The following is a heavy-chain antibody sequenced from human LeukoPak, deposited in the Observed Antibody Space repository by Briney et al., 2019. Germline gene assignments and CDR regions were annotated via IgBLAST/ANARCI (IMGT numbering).Heavy chain of an antibody. D-gene: IGHD6-13*01. V-gene: IGHV3-74*01. CDR2: INSDGSST. J-gene: IGHJ6*03. Sequence: PGGSLRLSCAASGFTFSSYWMHWVRQAPGKGLVWVSRINSDGSSTSYADSVKGRFTISRDNAKNTLYLQMNSLRAEDTAVYYCASQQLYSSSIYYMDVWGKGTTATVSS. CDR1: GFTFSSYW. CDR3: ASQQLYSSSIYYMDV.